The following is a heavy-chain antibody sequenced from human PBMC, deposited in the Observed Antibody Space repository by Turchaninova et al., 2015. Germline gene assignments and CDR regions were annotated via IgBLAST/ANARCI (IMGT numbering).Heavy chain of an antibody. CDR2: IYHSGST. V-gene: IGHV4-38-2*01. J-gene: IGHJ3*02. Sequence: QVQLQESGPGLVKPSETLSLTCAASGYSISSGYYWGWIRQPPGKGLEWIGSIYHSGSTYYNPSLKSRVTISVDTSKNQFSLKLSSVTAADTAVYYCALQYYDSYRGAFDIWGQGTMVTVSS. CDR3: ALQYYDSYRGAFDI. CDR1: GYSISSGYY. D-gene: IGHD3-22*01.